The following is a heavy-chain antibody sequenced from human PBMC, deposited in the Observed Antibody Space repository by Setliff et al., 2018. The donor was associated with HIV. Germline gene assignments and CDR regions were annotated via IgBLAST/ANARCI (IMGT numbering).Heavy chain of an antibody. D-gene: IGHD3-3*01. CDR2: VYPDDSDT. CDR1: GYTFANYW. CDR3: ARRPYYDSWSGHQAFDI. Sequence: PGESLKISCKASGYTFANYWIGWVRQMPGKGLEWVGIVYPDDSDTRYSPSFQGHVTISADKSISTAYLQWSSLKASDTAIYYCARRPYYDSWSGHQAFDIWGQGTMVTVSS. V-gene: IGHV5-51*01. J-gene: IGHJ3*02.